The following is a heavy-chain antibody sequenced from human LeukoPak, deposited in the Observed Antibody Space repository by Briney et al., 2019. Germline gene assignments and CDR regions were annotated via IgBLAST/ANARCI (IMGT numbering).Heavy chain of an antibody. CDR1: GDSFSSNSVT. D-gene: IGHD2-2*01. Sequence: SQTLSLTCAISGDSFSSNSVTWNWIRQSPSRGLEWLGRAYYRSTWYNDYAVSVRGRITVNPDTSKNQFSLHLNSVTPEDTAVYYCARRLTQYDCFDPWGQGILVTVSS. V-gene: IGHV6-1*01. CDR3: ARRLTQYDCFDP. CDR2: AYYRSTWYN. J-gene: IGHJ5*02.